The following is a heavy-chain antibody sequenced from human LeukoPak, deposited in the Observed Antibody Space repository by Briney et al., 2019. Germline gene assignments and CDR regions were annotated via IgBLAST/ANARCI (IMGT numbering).Heavy chain of an antibody. CDR1: GGSISSSSYY. CDR3: ARHLYYYDSSGYRGAFDI. J-gene: IGHJ3*02. Sequence: PSETLSLTCTVSGGSISSSSYYWGWIRQPPGKGLEWIGSIYYSGSTYYNPSLKSRVTISVDTSKNQFSLKLSSVTAADTAVYYCARHLYYYDSSGYRGAFDIWGQGTMVTVSP. D-gene: IGHD3-22*01. V-gene: IGHV4-39*01. CDR2: IYYSGST.